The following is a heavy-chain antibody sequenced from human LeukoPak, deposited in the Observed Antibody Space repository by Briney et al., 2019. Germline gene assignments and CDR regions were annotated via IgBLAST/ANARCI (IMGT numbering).Heavy chain of an antibody. CDR1: GFTFSSYG. J-gene: IGHJ6*03. CDR3: ARGGGGDTAMVTDYYYMDV. Sequence: GGSLRLSCAASGFTFSSYGMHWVRQAPGKGLEWVAFIRYDGSNKYYADSVKGRFTISRDNSKNTLYLQMNSLRAEDTAVYYCARGGGGDTAMVTDYYYMDVWGKGTTVTVSS. D-gene: IGHD5-18*01. CDR2: IRYDGSNK. V-gene: IGHV3-30*02.